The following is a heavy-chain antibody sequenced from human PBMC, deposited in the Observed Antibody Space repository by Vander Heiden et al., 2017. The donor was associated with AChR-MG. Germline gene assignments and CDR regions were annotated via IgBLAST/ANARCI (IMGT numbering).Heavy chain of an antibody. CDR1: GFTAGGTY. J-gene: IGHJ4*02. CDR3: ARGYYDSSGYYPADY. CDR2: IYSGGST. D-gene: IGHD3-22*01. V-gene: IGHV3-66*01. Sequence: EVQLVASGGGLVQSGGSLRLACAAAGFTAGGTYMSWVRQAPGKGLEWVSVIYSGGSTYYADSVKGRFTISRDNSKNTLYLQMNSLRAEDTAVYYCARGYYDSSGYYPADYWGQGTLVTVSS.